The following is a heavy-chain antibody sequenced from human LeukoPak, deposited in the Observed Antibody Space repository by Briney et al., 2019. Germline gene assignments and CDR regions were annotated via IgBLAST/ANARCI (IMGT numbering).Heavy chain of an antibody. D-gene: IGHD2-2*01. CDR2: ISYDGSNK. CDR1: GFTFSSYA. Sequence: GGSLRLSCAASGFTFSSYAMHWVRQAPGKGLEWVAVISYDGSNKYYADSVKGRFTISRDNSKNTLYLQMNSLRAEDTAVYYCAKDSRSARYYFDYWGQGTLVTVSS. J-gene: IGHJ4*02. V-gene: IGHV3-30-3*01. CDR3: AKDSRSARYYFDY.